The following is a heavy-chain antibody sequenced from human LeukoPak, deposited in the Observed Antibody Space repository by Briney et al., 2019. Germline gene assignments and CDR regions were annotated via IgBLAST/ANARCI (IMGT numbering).Heavy chain of an antibody. CDR1: GGSISSGDYY. D-gene: IGHD3-22*01. CDR3: AREGYDSSYYYYLDY. CDR2: IYYSGST. J-gene: IGHJ4*02. Sequence: SQTLSLTCTVSGGSISSGDYYWSWIRQHPGKGLEWIGNIYYSGSTCYNPSLKSRVTISVDTSRSQFSLKLSSVTAADTAVYYCAREGYDSSYYYYLDYWGQGTLVTVSS. V-gene: IGHV4-31*03.